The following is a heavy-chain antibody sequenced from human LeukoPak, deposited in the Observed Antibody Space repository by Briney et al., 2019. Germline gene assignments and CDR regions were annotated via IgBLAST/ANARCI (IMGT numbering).Heavy chain of an antibody. CDR3: ARRGYGSSGYYGPWSQEPYFDY. J-gene: IGHJ4*02. V-gene: IGHV3-23*01. Sequence: GGSLRLSCAASGFTFSSYAMSWVRQAPGKGLEWVSAITGNGGSTYYADSVKGRFTISRDNSKNTLYLQMNSLRAEDTAVYYCARRGYGSSGYYGPWSQEPYFDYWGEGTLVSVSS. CDR2: ITGNGGST. D-gene: IGHD3-22*01. CDR1: GFTFSSYA.